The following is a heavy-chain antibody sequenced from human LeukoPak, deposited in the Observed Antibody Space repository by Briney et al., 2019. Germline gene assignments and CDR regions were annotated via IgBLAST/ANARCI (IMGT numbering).Heavy chain of an antibody. V-gene: IGHV3-30*02. CDR1: GFTFSSYG. CDR2: IRYDGSNK. Sequence: GGSLRLSCAASGFTFSSYGMHWVRQAPGKGLEWVAFIRYDGSNKYYADSVKGRFIISRDSFENTLYLQMNSLRADDTALYYCAGGSGAFDVWGQGTLVTISS. J-gene: IGHJ3*01. CDR3: AGGSGAFDV. D-gene: IGHD3-16*01.